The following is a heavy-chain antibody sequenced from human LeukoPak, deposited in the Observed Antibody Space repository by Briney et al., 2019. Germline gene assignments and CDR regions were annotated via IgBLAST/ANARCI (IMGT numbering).Heavy chain of an antibody. CDR3: ARVGSDGSYFDS. Sequence: SETLSLTCTVSGHSITNYYWSWIRQPAGKGLEWIGRSSGNTNYNPSLQSRVTMSVDASKNQFSLKLRSVTAADTAVYYCARVGSDGSYFDSWGQGTLVTVSS. CDR2: SSGNT. D-gene: IGHD1-26*01. CDR1: GHSITNYY. J-gene: IGHJ4*02. V-gene: IGHV4-4*07.